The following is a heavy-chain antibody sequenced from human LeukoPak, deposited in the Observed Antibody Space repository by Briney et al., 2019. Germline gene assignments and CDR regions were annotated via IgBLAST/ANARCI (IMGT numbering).Heavy chain of an antibody. CDR1: GGSISSYY. J-gene: IGHJ3*02. CDR3: ARDCSSTSCHGGDAFDI. V-gene: IGHV4-59*12. CDR2: IYYSGST. Sequence: SETPSLTCTVSGGSISSYYWSRIRQPPGKGLEWIGYIYYSGSTNYNPSLKSRVTISVDTSKNQFSLKLSSVTAADTAVYYCARDCSSTSCHGGDAFDIWGQGTMVTVSS. D-gene: IGHD2-2*01.